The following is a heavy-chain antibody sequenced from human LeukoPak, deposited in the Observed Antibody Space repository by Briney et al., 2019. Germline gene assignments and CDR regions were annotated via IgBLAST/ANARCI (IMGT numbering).Heavy chain of an antibody. CDR1: ASY. CDR3: ARDHQASSSWYASEPWFDP. CDR2: ISDRGRT. V-gene: IGHV4-59*01. D-gene: IGHD6-13*01. J-gene: IGHJ5*02. Sequence: SETLSLTCTVSASYWGWIRQPPGKGLEWIGDISDRGRTYNNPSLKSRVTISVDTSRNQFSLKLSSVTAADTAVYYCARDHQASSSWYASEPWFDPWGQGTLVTVSS.